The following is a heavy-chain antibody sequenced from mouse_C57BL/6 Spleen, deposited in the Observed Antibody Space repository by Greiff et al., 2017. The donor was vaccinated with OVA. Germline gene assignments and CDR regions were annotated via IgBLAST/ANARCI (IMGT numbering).Heavy chain of an antibody. CDR1: GYTFTSYW. CDR3: ARDSSGSYFDY. CDR2: IYPSDSET. V-gene: IGHV1-61*01. J-gene: IGHJ2*01. D-gene: IGHD3-2*02. Sequence: VQLQQPGAELVRPGSSVKLSCKASGYTFTSYWMDWVKQRPGQGLEWIGNIYPSDSETHYNQKFKDKATLTVDKSSSTAYMQLSSLTSEDSAVYYCARDSSGSYFDYWGQGTTLTGSS.